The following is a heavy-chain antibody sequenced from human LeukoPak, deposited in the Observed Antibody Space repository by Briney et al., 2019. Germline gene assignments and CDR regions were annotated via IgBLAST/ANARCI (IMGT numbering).Heavy chain of an antibody. V-gene: IGHV7-4-1*02. CDR2: INTNTGNP. Sequence: GGSLRLSCAVSGFTFSSYWMNWVRQAPGQGLEWMGWINTNTGNPTYAQGFTGRFVFSLDTSVSTAYLQISSLKAEDTAVYYCARSYYYEQYYFDYWGQGTLVTVSS. CDR1: GFTFSSYW. J-gene: IGHJ4*02. CDR3: ARSYYYEQYYFDY. D-gene: IGHD3-22*01.